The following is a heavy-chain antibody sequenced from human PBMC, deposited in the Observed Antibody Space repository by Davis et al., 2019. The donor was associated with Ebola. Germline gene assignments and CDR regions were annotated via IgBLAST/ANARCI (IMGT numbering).Heavy chain of an antibody. V-gene: IGHV1-18*01. CDR3: ARDTVVTPYDY. D-gene: IGHD4-23*01. CDR1: GYTFTSYA. CDR2: ISAYNGNT. Sequence: ASVKVSCKASGYTFTSYAMHWVRQAPGQRLEWMGWISAYNGNTNYAQKLQGRVTMTTDTSTSTTYMELRSLRSDDTAVYYCARDTVVTPYDYWGQGTLVTVSS. J-gene: IGHJ4*02.